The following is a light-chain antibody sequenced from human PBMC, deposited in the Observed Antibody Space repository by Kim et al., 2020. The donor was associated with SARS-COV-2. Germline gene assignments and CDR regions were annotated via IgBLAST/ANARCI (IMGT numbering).Light chain of an antibody. CDR2: DAS. CDR1: QSVGNNY. J-gene: IGKJ4*01. CDR3: QQYGHSPLT. Sequence: SPGERATLSCRTSQSVGNNYLAWYQQKPGQAPRLLIYDASSRATGIPDRFSGSGSGTDFTLTISRLEPEDFAVFYCQQYGHSPLTFGGGTKVEIK. V-gene: IGKV3-20*01.